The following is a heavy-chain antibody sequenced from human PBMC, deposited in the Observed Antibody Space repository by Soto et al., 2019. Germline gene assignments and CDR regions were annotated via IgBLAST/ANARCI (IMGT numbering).Heavy chain of an antibody. Sequence: QLQLQESGPGLVKPSETLSLACTVSGGSISSSSTYWVWIRQPPGKGLEWIGSISYIGSTYYNPSLESRVTISVDTSKNHFSLQLSSVTAADTAVYYCARPGFGMDVWGQGTTVTVSS. CDR1: GGSISSSSTY. J-gene: IGHJ6*02. V-gene: IGHV4-39*02. CDR3: ARPGFGMDV. CDR2: ISYIGST.